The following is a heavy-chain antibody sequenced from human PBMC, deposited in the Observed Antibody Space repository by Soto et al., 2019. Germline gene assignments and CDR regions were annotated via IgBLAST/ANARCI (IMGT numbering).Heavy chain of an antibody. V-gene: IGHV3-9*01. Sequence: EVQLVESGGGLVQPGRSLRLSCAASGFTFDDYAMHWVRQAPGKGLEWVSGISWNSGSIGYADSVKGRFTISRDNAKNSLYLQINSLRAEDTALYYCAKETIFGVVMLYYFDYWGQGTLVTVSS. CDR2: ISWNSGSI. D-gene: IGHD3-3*01. CDR3: AKETIFGVVMLYYFDY. J-gene: IGHJ4*02. CDR1: GFTFDDYA.